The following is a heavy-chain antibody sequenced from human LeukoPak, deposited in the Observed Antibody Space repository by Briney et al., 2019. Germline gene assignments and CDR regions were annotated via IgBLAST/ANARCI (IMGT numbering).Heavy chain of an antibody. D-gene: IGHD2-8*01. V-gene: IGHV1-58*02. CDR2: IVVGSGNT. CDR3: AAEGCTNGVCYRAFDI. CDR1: GFTFNSSA. J-gene: IGHJ3*02. Sequence: SVKVSCKASGFTFNSSAMQWVRQARGQRLEWIGWIVVGSGNTNYAQKFQERVTITRDMSTSTAYMELSSLRSEDTAVYYCAAEGCTNGVCYRAFDIWGQGTMVTVSS.